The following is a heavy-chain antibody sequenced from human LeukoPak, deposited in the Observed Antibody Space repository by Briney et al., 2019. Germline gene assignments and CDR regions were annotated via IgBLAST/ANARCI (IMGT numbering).Heavy chain of an antibody. Sequence: SETLSLTCTVSGGSIISNYWSWIRQSAGTGLEWIGRIYGSGITDCNPSLKSRVTMSLDTSRKQFSLRLTSVTAADTAVYYCARLKFYDSTGYSPGHYMDVWGKGTTVSVFS. CDR1: GGSIISNY. J-gene: IGHJ6*03. D-gene: IGHD3-22*01. CDR3: ARLKFYDSTGYSPGHYMDV. CDR2: IYGSGIT. V-gene: IGHV4-4*07.